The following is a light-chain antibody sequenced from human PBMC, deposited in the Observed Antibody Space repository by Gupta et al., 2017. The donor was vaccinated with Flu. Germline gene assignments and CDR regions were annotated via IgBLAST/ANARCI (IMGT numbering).Light chain of an antibody. CDR2: AAS. J-gene: IGKJ1*01. CDR1: QSISSY. CDR3: QQSYSTGT. V-gene: IGKV1-39*01. Sequence: DIQMTQSPSSLSASVGDRVTITCRASQSISSYLNWYQQKPGKAPKLLIYAASRVQSGVPSWFSGSGYPKDFTHTSSRRQYEDCAYYYEQQSYSTGTFGQGTKVEIK.